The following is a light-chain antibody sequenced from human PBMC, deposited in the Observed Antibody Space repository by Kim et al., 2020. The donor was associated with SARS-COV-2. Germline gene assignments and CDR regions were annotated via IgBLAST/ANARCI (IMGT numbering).Light chain of an antibody. Sequence: DIQLTQSPSFLSASVGDRVTITCRASQGISSYLAWYQQKPGKAPKLLIYAASTLQSGVPSRFSGSGSGTEFTLTISSLQPEDFATYYCQQLNSYRFTFGGGTKVDIK. CDR1: QGISSY. CDR3: QQLNSYRFT. V-gene: IGKV1-9*01. J-gene: IGKJ4*01. CDR2: AAS.